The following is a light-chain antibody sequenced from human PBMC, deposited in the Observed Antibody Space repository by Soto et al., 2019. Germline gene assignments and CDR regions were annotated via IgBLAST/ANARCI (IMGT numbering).Light chain of an antibody. Sequence: EIVLTQSPGTLSLSAGERATLSCRASQTISSNYLAWYQQKPGQAPRLLIFGASYRATGIPDRFSGSGSGKEFNLTISRLEPEDFAVYYCQRYGRSPPEFTFGPGTKVDIK. CDR2: GAS. J-gene: IGKJ3*01. CDR3: QRYGRSPPEFT. CDR1: QTISSNY. V-gene: IGKV3-20*01.